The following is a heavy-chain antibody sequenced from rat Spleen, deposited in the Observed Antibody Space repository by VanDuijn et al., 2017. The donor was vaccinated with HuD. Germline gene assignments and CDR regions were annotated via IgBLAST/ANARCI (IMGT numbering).Heavy chain of an antibody. D-gene: IGHD1-1*01. Sequence: QVQLKESGPGLMQPSETLSLTCTVSGFSLTSNGVGWVRQLLGKGLVWMGTIWAGGSTNYNSAGQSRLSISRDTSKSQVFLKMNSLHPEDTGTYYCARLGPYYDYFEYWGQGVMVTVSS. V-gene: IGHV2-72*01. J-gene: IGHJ2*01. CDR2: IWAGGST. CDR3: ARLGPYYDYFEY. CDR1: GFSLTSNG.